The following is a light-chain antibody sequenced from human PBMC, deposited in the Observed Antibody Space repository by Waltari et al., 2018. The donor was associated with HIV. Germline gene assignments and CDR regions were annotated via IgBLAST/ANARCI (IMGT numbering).Light chain of an antibody. CDR2: EVS. Sequence: QSALTQPRSVSGSPGQSVTISCTGTSSHIGYFDYVPWYQQYPGKAPKVIIYEVSQRPSGVPDRFTASKSGITASLTISGLQDEDEADYYCCSYAGTYTYVFGTGTTVTVL. CDR1: SSHIGYFDY. J-gene: IGLJ1*01. V-gene: IGLV2-11*01. CDR3: CSYAGTYTYV.